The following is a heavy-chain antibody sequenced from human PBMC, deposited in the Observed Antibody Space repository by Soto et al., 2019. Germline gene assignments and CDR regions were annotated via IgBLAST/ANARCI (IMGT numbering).Heavy chain of an antibody. CDR3: ARGVDSYYFDY. CDR2: IWYDGSNK. D-gene: IGHD3-3*01. J-gene: IGHJ4*02. V-gene: IGHV3-33*01. Sequence: GGSLRLSCAASGFTFSSYGMHWVRQAPGKGLEWVAVIWYDGSNKYYADSVKGRFTISRDNSKNTLYLQMNSLRAEDTAVYYCARGVDSYYFDYWGQGTLVTVSS. CDR1: GFTFSSYG.